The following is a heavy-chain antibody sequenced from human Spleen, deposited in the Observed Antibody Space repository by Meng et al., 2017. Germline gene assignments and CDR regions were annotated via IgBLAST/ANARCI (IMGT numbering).Heavy chain of an antibody. V-gene: IGHV4-59*01. CDR2: IYYSGST. Sequence: SETLSLTCTVSGGSISTYYWSWIRQPPGKGLEWIGYIYYSGSTNYNPSLKSRVTMSVDTSKNQFSLKLSSVTAADTAMYSCARGPTTMAHDFDYWGQGTLVTVSS. J-gene: IGHJ4*02. CDR1: GGSISTYY. CDR3: ARGPTTMAHDFDY. D-gene: IGHD4-11*01.